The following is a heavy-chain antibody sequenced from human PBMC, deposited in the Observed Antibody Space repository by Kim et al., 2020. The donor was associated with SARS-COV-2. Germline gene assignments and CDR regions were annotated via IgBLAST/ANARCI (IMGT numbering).Heavy chain of an antibody. Sequence: SETLSLTCTVSGGSISSSSYYWGWIRQPPGKGLEWIGSIYYSGSTYYNPSLKSRVTISVDTSKNQFSLKLSSVTAADTAVYYCASSLFDGPYNPLPFDYWGQGTLVTVSS. V-gene: IGHV4-39*01. CDR1: GGSISSSSYY. CDR2: IYYSGST. CDR3: ASSLFDGPYNPLPFDY. J-gene: IGHJ4*02. D-gene: IGHD1-1*01.